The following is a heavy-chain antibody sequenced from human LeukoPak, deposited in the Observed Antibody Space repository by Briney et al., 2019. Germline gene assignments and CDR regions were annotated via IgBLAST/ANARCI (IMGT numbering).Heavy chain of an antibody. V-gene: IGHV1-8*03. D-gene: IGHD4-17*01. CDR1: GYTFTDYD. Sequence: ASVKVSCKTSGYTFTDYDVHWVRQAPGQGHEWMGWINPNSATTNYAQRLQGRVTFTRDTSLSIAYMELSSLTSEDVAVYFCARGDFGETNTAFDVWGQGTLVAVSS. CDR3: ARGDFGETNTAFDV. CDR2: INPNSATT. J-gene: IGHJ3*01.